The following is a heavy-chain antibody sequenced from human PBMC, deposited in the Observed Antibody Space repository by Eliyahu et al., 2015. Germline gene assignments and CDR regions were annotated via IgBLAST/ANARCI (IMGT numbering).Heavy chain of an antibody. CDR1: GFTFSSYS. Sequence: EVQLVESGGGLVKPGGSLRLSCAASGFTFSSYSXNWVRQAPGKGLEWVSSISSSSSYIYYADSVKGRFTISRDNAKNSLYLQMNSLRAEDTAVYYCASPGGSWYPVYYYYGMDVWGQGTTVTVSS. D-gene: IGHD6-13*01. V-gene: IGHV3-21*01. J-gene: IGHJ6*02. CDR3: ASPGGSWYPVYYYYGMDV. CDR2: ISSSSSYI.